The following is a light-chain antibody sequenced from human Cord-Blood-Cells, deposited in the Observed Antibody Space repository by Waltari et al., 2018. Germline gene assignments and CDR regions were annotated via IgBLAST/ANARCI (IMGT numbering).Light chain of an antibody. CDR3: MQALQTIFT. CDR2: LGS. Sequence: DIVMTQSPLSLPVTPGEPASISCRSSQSLLHSNGYNYLDWYLQKPGQSPQPLTYLGSNRASGVPDRFSGSGSGTDFTLKISRVEAEDVGVYYCMQALQTIFTFGPGTKVDIK. V-gene: IGKV2-28*01. J-gene: IGKJ3*01. CDR1: QSLLHSNGYNY.